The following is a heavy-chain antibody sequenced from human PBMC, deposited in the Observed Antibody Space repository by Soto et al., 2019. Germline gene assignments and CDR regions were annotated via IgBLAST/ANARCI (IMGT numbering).Heavy chain of an antibody. CDR1: GYTFTSYA. V-gene: IGHV1-3*01. CDR3: ARDTEENSSSWLCNWFDP. CDR2: INAGNGNT. J-gene: IGHJ5*02. D-gene: IGHD6-13*01. Sequence: QVQLVQSGAEVKKPGASVKVSCKASGYTFTSYAMHWVRQAPGQRLEWMGWINAGNGNTKYSQKFQGRVTITRDTSASTAYMELSSLRSEDTAVYYCARDTEENSSSWLCNWFDPWGQGTLVTVSS.